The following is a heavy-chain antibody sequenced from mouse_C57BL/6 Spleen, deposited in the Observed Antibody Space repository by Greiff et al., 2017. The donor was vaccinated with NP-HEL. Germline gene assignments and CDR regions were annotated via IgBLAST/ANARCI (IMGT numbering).Heavy chain of an antibody. V-gene: IGHV5-4*01. CDR2: ISDGGSYT. J-gene: IGHJ1*03. D-gene: IGHD1-1*01. Sequence: EVQVVESGGGLVKPGGSLKLSCAASGFTFSSYAMSWVRQTPEKRLEWVATISDGGSYTYYPDNVKGRFTISRDNAKNNLYLQMSHLKSEDTAMYYCARDYYGSSYFDVWGTGTTVTVSS. CDR1: GFTFSSYA. CDR3: ARDYYGSSYFDV.